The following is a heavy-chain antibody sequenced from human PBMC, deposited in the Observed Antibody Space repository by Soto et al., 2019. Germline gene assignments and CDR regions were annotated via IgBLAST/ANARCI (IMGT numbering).Heavy chain of an antibody. J-gene: IGHJ6*02. Sequence: QLQLQESGSGLVKPSQTLSLTCAVSGGSISSGGYSWSWIRQPPGKGLEWIGYIYYSGSTNYNPSLKSRVTISVDTSKNQFSLKLSSVTAADTAVYYCAIAAADPQALDYGMDVWGQGTTVTVSS. V-gene: IGHV4-30-2*01. CDR2: IYYSGST. CDR3: AIAAADPQALDYGMDV. CDR1: GGSISSGGYS. D-gene: IGHD6-13*01.